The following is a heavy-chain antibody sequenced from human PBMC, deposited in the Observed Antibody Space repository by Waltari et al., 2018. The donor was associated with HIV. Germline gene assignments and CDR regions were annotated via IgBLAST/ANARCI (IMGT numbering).Heavy chain of an antibody. CDR2: ISYDGDQ. CDR1: GLAVKNFA. J-gene: IGHJ6*02. Sequence: QVQLLESGGGVVQPGGSLRLSCAGSGLAVKNFARPWVRQAPGKGLEWVAVISYDGDQYYADSVKGRFTISRDNSKKSLFLQMSSLRPEDSAVYYCAKVAGRSGSYSHYYYGMDVWGQGTTVTVS. CDR3: AKVAGRSGSYSHYYYGMDV. D-gene: IGHD1-26*01. V-gene: IGHV3-30*18.